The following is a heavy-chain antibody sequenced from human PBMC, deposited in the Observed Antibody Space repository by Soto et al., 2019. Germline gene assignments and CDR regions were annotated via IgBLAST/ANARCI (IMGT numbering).Heavy chain of an antibody. D-gene: IGHD1-1*01. V-gene: IGHV3-74*01. CDR1: GFTFSSYW. CDR3: ARVLTIRRPMDV. Sequence: GSLRLSCAASGFTFSSYWMHWVRQAPGKGLVWVSRINSDGSSTSYADSVKGRFTISRDNAKNTLYLQMNSLRAEDTAVYYCARVLTIRRPMDVWGQGTTVTVSS. CDR2: INSDGSST. J-gene: IGHJ6*02.